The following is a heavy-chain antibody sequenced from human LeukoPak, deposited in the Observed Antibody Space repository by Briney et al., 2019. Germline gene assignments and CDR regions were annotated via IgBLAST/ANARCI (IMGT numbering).Heavy chain of an antibody. V-gene: IGHV4-34*01. CDR1: GGSFSGYY. Sequence: PSETLSLTCAVYGGSFSGYYWSWIRQPPGKGLEWIGEINHSGSTNYNPSLKSRVTISVDTSKNQFSLKLSSVTAADTAVYYCARDDYGDYRSEPPYFDYWGQGTLVTVSS. J-gene: IGHJ4*02. D-gene: IGHD4-17*01. CDR3: ARDDYGDYRSEPPYFDY. CDR2: INHSGST.